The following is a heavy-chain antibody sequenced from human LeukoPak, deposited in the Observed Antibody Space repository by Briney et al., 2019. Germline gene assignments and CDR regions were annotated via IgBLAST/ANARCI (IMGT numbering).Heavy chain of an antibody. CDR3: ARGRRNDYGDYGGFDY. CDR1: GDSISSYY. J-gene: IGHJ4*02. CDR2: INHSGST. D-gene: IGHD4-17*01. Sequence: PSETLSLTCAVSGDSISSYYWSWIRQPPGKGLEWIGEINHSGSTNYNPSLKSRVTISVDTSKNQFSLKLSSVTAADTAVYYCARGRRNDYGDYGGFDYWGQGTLVTVSS. V-gene: IGHV4-34*01.